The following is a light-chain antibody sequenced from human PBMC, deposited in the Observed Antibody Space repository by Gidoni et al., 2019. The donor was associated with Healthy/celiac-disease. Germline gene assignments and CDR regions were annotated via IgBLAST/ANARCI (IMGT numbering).Light chain of an antibody. V-gene: IGKV1-39*01. Sequence: DIQMTQSPSSLPASVGDRVTITCRASQSISSYLNWYQQKPGKAPMLLIYAASSLQSGVPSRFSGSGSGTDFTLTISSLQPEDFATYYCQQSYSTPDTFGQGTKLEIK. CDR3: QQSYSTPDT. CDR2: AAS. CDR1: QSISSY. J-gene: IGKJ2*01.